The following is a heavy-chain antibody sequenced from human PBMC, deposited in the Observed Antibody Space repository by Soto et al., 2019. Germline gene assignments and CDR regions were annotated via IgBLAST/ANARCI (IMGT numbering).Heavy chain of an antibody. CDR1: GFSLSGNGVG. J-gene: IGHJ4*02. D-gene: IGHD4-17*01. V-gene: IGHV2-5*02. CDR3: DEKGGGDYILGY. CDR2: IYWDDSK. Sequence: QITLKESGPTLVKPTQTLTLTCTFSGFSLSGNGVGVGWIRQPPGKALEWLALIYWDDSKHYSTSLKSRLTITKDTSRTQVFLKMTNMDPVNTATYYCDEKGGGDYILGYWGQGTLVTVSS.